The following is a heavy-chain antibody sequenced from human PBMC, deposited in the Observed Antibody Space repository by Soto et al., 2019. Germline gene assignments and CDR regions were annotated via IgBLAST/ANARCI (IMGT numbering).Heavy chain of an antibody. Sequence: SETLSLTCTVSGGSISSGGYYGSWIRQHPGKGLGWIGYIYYSGSAYYNPSLKSRVTMSVDTSKNQSSLNLSSVTAADTDVYYCARQHVEVPSAPPVWFDPWGQGTLVTVSS. CDR1: GGSISSGGYY. CDR3: ARQHVEVPSAPPVWFDP. V-gene: IGHV4-31*03. CDR2: IYYSGSA. J-gene: IGHJ5*02. D-gene: IGHD2-2*01.